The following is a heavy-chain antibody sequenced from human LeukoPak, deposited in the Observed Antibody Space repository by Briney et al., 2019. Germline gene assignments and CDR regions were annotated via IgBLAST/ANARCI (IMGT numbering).Heavy chain of an antibody. CDR1: GGSISSGGYY. J-gene: IGHJ4*02. D-gene: IGHD7-27*01. Sequence: SETLSLTCTVSGGSISSGGYYWSWIRQPPGKGLEWIGYIYYSGSTYYNPSLKSRVTISVDTSKNQFSLKLSSVTAADTAVYYCARGLASWGSYYFDYWGQETLVTVSS. CDR2: IYYSGST. CDR3: ARGLASWGSYYFDY. V-gene: IGHV4-31*03.